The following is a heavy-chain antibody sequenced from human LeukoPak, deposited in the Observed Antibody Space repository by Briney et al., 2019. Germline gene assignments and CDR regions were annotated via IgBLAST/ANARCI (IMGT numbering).Heavy chain of an antibody. CDR2: ISSSGSTI. Sequence: PGGSLRLSCAASGFTFSSYEMNWVRQAPGKELEWVSYISSSGSTIYYADSVKGRFTISRDNAKNSLYLQMNSLRAEDTAVYYCARDRSMVRGVDYFDYWGQGTLVTVSS. D-gene: IGHD3-10*01. V-gene: IGHV3-48*03. CDR3: ARDRSMVRGVDYFDY. CDR1: GFTFSSYE. J-gene: IGHJ4*02.